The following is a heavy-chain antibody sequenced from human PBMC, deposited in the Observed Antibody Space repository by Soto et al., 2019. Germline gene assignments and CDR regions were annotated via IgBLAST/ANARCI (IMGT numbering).Heavy chain of an antibody. CDR3: ARIVALTDWFDP. CDR1: GGTFSSYA. D-gene: IGHD3-22*01. J-gene: IGHJ5*02. CDR2: IIPIFGTA. Sequence: GASVKVSCKVSGGTFSSYAISWVRQAPGQGLEWMGGIIPIFGTANYAQKFQGRVTITADESTSTAYMELSSLRSEDTAVYYCARIVALTDWFDPWGQGALVTVSS. V-gene: IGHV1-69*13.